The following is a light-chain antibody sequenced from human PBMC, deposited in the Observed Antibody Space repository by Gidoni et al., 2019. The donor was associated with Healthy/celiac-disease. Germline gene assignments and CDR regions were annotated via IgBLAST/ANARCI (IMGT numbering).Light chain of an antibody. CDR3: QQRSNWPRLMYT. V-gene: IGKV3-11*01. Sequence: EMVLTQSPATLSLSPGERATLSCRASQSVSSYLAWYQQKPGQSPRLRIYDASNRATGIPARFSGSGSGTDFTLTISSLEPEDFAVYYCQQRSNWPRLMYTFXQXTKLEIK. CDR1: QSVSSY. CDR2: DAS. J-gene: IGKJ2*01.